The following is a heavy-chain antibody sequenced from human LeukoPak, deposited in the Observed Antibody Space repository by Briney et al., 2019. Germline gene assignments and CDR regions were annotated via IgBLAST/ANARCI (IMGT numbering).Heavy chain of an antibody. CDR1: GGTFSSYA. CDR2: IIPIFGTA. CDR3: ARETTVTTSTTSPVYYFDY. D-gene: IGHD4-11*01. J-gene: IGHJ4*02. V-gene: IGHV1-69*05. Sequence: SVKVSCKASGGTFSSYAISWVRQAPGQGLEWMGGIIPIFGTANYAQKFQGRVTITTDESTSTAYMELSNLRSEDTAVYYCARETTVTTSTTSPVYYFDYWGQGTLVTVSS.